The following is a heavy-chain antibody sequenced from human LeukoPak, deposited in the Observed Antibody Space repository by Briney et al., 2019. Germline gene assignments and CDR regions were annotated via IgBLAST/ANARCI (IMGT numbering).Heavy chain of an antibody. CDR2: ISSSSSTI. V-gene: IGHV3-48*01. CDR3: ARWYSSSSPGY. CDR1: GFTFSSYS. D-gene: IGHD6-6*01. Sequence: SGGSLRLSCAASGFTFSSYSMNWVRQAPGKGLEWVSYISSSSSTIYYADSVKGRFTISRDNAKNSLYLQMNSLRAEDTAVYYCARWYSSSSPGYWGQGTLVTVSS. J-gene: IGHJ4*02.